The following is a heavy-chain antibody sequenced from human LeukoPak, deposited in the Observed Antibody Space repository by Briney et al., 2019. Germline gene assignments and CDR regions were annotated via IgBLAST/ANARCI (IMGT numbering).Heavy chain of an antibody. CDR3: ARRPIVGSTGFYFDP. V-gene: IGHV4-39*01. Sequence: PSETLSLTCNVSGGSISTTTNSWGWAWIRQRPTKGLEWIGSIYYGGSPYYTSSLKSRVTISVDTSKNQFPLKLASLTAADTAVYYCARRPIVGSTGFYFDPWGPGTLVTVSS. CDR2: IYYGGSP. D-gene: IGHD1-26*01. CDR1: GGSISTTTNS. J-gene: IGHJ5*02.